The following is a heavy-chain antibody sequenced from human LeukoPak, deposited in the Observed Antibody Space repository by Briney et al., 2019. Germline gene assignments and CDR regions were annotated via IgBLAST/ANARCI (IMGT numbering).Heavy chain of an antibody. J-gene: IGHJ4*02. D-gene: IGHD3-22*01. V-gene: IGHV3-74*01. CDR1: GFTFTSYW. CDR2: INSDGSST. CDR3: AVLDYDSITDY. Sequence: GGSLRLSCAASGFTFTSYWMHWVRHAPGKRLVWVSCINSDGSSTVYADSVKGRFTISRDNAKNPLYLQMNSLRAEDTAVYYCAVLDYDSITDYWGQGTLVTVSS.